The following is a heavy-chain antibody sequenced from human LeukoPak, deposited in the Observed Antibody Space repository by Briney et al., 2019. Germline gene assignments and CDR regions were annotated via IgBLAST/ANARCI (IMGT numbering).Heavy chain of an antibody. V-gene: IGHV1-2*02. CDR2: INPNSGGT. J-gene: IGHJ4*02. CDR1: GYSFPGYY. D-gene: IGHD6-19*01. Sequence: GASVKVSCKASGYSFPGYYMHWVRQAPGQGLEWMGWINPNSGGTNYAQKFQGRVTMTRDTSISTAYMELSRLRSDDTAVYYCARGSSGWSSFDYWGQGTLVTVSS. CDR3: ARGSSGWSSFDY.